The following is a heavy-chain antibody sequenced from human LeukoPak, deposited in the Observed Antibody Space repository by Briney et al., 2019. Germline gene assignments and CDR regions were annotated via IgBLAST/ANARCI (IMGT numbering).Heavy chain of an antibody. D-gene: IGHD2-21*02. CDR3: AKDRDSRLADY. CDR1: GFTFSSYS. CDR2: ISGSGGST. V-gene: IGHV3-23*01. Sequence: GGSLRLSCAASGFTFSSYSMSWVRQAPGKGLEWVSAISGSGGSTYYADSVKGRFTFSRDNSKNTLYLQMNSLRAEDTAVYYCAKDRDSRLADYWGQGTLVTVSS. J-gene: IGHJ4*02.